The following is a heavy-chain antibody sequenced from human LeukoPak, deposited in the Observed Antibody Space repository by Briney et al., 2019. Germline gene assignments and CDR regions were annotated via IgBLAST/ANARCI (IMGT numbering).Heavy chain of an antibody. J-gene: IGHJ4*02. Sequence: PGKSLRLSCEVSGFTFSKYGMHWVRQAPGKGLEWVSTIRYDGSTEYYADSVRGRFTISRDNSGNTLFLQMNSLGAEDTAVYYCVRDTITYDIFTGSPDYWGQGILVIVSS. CDR2: IRYDGSTE. D-gene: IGHD3-9*01. CDR1: GFTFSKYG. CDR3: VRDTITYDIFTGSPDY. V-gene: IGHV3-33*01.